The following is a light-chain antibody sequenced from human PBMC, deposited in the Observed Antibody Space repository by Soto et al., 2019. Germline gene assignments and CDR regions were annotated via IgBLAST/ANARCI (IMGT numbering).Light chain of an antibody. CDR1: SSDVGTYNL. CDR2: EGT. J-gene: IGLJ3*02. V-gene: IGLV2-23*01. CDR3: CSYAGSGTWV. Sequence: QSALTQPASVSGSPGQSITISCTGTSSDVGTYNLVSWYQQLPGKAPELMIYEGTKRPSGVSNRFSGSKSGNTASLTLSGLQAEDEADYYCCSYAGSGTWVFGGGTKLTVL.